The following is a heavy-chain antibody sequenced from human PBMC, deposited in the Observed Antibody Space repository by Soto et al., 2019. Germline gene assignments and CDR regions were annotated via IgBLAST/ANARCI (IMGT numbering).Heavy chain of an antibody. CDR2: IKLDGSEK. CDR1: RFTLSNYW. V-gene: IGHV3-7*01. Sequence: EVQLVESGGGLVQPGGSLRLSCAASRFTLSNYWMTWVRQAPGKGLEWVANIKLDGSEKYYVDSVKGRFTISRDNAKNELYLQMNSLRVEDTAVYYCARDKMAPFRLGELSFLTATPENAFDIWGQGTMVTVSS. CDR3: ARDKMAPFRLGELSFLTATPENAFDI. D-gene: IGHD3-16*02. J-gene: IGHJ3*02.